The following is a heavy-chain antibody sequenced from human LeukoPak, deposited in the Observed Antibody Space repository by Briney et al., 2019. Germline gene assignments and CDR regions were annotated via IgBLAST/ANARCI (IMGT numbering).Heavy chain of an antibody. J-gene: IGHJ4*02. CDR1: GYTVPNYG. V-gene: IGHV1-18*01. CDR3: ARAKYYDILTRYYKALDY. CDR2: ISAYNGNT. Sequence: ASVTVSCKASGYTVPNYGISWVGQAHGHGLEWMGCISAYNGNTNYAQKLQGRVTMTTETSTSTAYMEPRSLRSDDTAVYYCARAKYYDILTRYYKALDYWGQGTLVTVSS. D-gene: IGHD3-9*01.